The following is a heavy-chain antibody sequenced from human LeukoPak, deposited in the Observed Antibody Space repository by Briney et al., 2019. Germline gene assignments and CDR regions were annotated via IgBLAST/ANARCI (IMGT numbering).Heavy chain of an antibody. V-gene: IGHV4-34*12. CDR1: GGSFSDYY. CDR3: TGSSRSTRYYFDY. D-gene: IGHD6-6*01. Sequence: SETLSLTCAVHGGSFSDYYWSWIRQPPGKGPEWIGEIFHRGDPNYNPSLKSRVTISVDTSENQFSLNLSSVAATDSAVYFCTGSSRSTRYYFDYWGQGILVTVSS. CDR2: IFHRGDP. J-gene: IGHJ4*02.